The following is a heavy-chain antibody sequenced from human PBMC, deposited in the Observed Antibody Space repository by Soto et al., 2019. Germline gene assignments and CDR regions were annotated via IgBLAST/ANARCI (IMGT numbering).Heavy chain of an antibody. D-gene: IGHD2-15*01. CDR2: IIPIFATP. Sequence: QVQLVQSGAEVKKPGSSVKVTCKASGDTFNSHSFSWVRQAPGQGLEWMGGIIPIFATPHYAQKFQGRVTIAADESTRTVYMERSSLRSEDTAVYYCARNKDDFEENLFDFWGQGTLVTVSS. CDR3: ARNKDDFEENLFDF. J-gene: IGHJ4*02. CDR1: GDTFNSHS. V-gene: IGHV1-69*12.